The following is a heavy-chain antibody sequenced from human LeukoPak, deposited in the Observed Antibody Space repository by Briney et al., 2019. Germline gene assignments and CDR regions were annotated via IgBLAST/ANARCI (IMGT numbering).Heavy chain of an antibody. Sequence: GGSLRLSCVASGFIFGSYAMSWVRQAPGKGLEWVSGTSGRGDYTYYADSVKGRFTISRDNSKNTVYLQMNSLRADDTALYYCAKDPQENRSSWFIRYFDSWGQGSLVTVSS. V-gene: IGHV3-23*01. CDR2: TSGRGDYT. CDR1: GFIFGSYA. D-gene: IGHD6-13*01. J-gene: IGHJ4*02. CDR3: AKDPQENRSSWFIRYFDS.